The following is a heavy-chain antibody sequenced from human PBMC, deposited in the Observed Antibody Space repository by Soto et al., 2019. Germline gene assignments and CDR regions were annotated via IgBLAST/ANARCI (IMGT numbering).Heavy chain of an antibody. CDR1: GGSISSYY. CDR2: IYYSGST. Sequence: SETLSLTCTVSGGSISSYYWSWIRQPPGKGLEWIGNIYYSGSTNYNPSLKSRVTISVDTSKNQFSLKLSSVTAADTAVYYCARHLTSYYYDSSGSYYFDYWGQGTLVTVSS. CDR3: ARHLTSYYYDSSGSYYFDY. J-gene: IGHJ4*02. V-gene: IGHV4-59*08. D-gene: IGHD3-22*01.